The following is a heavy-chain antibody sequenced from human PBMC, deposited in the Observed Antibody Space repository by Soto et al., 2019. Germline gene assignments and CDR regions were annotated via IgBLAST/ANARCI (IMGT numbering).Heavy chain of an antibody. D-gene: IGHD3-16*01. Sequence: ESGGGLVKPGGSLRLSCAASGFTFSNAWMSWVRQAPGKGLEWVGRIKSRADGGTADHAAPVKGRFAISRDDSKNTLYLQMSSLKTEDTAVYYCATLGGNLGAFDYWGQGTLVTVSS. V-gene: IGHV3-15*01. CDR2: IKSRADGGTA. CDR1: GFTFSNAW. J-gene: IGHJ4*02. CDR3: ATLGGNLGAFDY.